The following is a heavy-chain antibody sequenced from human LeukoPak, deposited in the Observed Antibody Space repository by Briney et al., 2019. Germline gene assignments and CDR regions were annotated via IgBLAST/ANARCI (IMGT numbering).Heavy chain of an antibody. Sequence: GGSLRLSCAASGFSFSNYGMHWVRQAPGQGLEWMTFIQNDGAKTYYPESVKGRLTISRDNSKNTLYLQMNSLRAEDTAIYYCAKDLRGTYSAGLEYWGQGTLVTVSS. CDR3: AKDLRGTYSAGLEY. D-gene: IGHD1-26*01. V-gene: IGHV3-30*02. CDR2: IQNDGAKT. CDR1: GFSFSNYG. J-gene: IGHJ4*02.